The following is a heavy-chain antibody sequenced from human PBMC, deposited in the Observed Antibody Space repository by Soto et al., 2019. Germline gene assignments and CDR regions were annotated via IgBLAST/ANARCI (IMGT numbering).Heavy chain of an antibody. V-gene: IGHV4-30-2*01. Sequence: SETLSLTCAVSGGSISSGGYSWSWIRQPPGKGLEWIGYIYHSGSTYYNPSLKSRVTISVDRSNNQFSLKLSSVTAADTAVYYCARVWGSSSPIFDYWGQGTLVTVSS. D-gene: IGHD6-6*01. J-gene: IGHJ4*02. CDR2: IYHSGST. CDR1: GGSISSGGYS. CDR3: ARVWGSSSPIFDY.